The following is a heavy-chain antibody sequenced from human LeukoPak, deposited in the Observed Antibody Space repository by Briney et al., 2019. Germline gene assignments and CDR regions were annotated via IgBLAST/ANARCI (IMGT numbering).Heavy chain of an antibody. CDR2: MNPNSGNT. CDR1: GYTFTSYD. CDR3: AKTVPSSGFAVDY. V-gene: IGHV1-8*01. D-gene: IGHD6-13*01. Sequence: ASVKVSCKASGYTFTSYDINWVRQATGQGLEWMGWMNPNSGNTGYAQKFQGRVTMTRNTSISTAYMELSSLRSEDTAVYYCAKTVPSSGFAVDYWGQGSLVTVSS. J-gene: IGHJ4*02.